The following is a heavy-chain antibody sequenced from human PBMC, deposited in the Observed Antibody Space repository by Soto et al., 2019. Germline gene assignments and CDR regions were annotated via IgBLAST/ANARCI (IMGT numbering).Heavy chain of an antibody. V-gene: IGHV3-30*18. D-gene: IGHD6-19*01. CDR2: ISYDGSNK. CDR1: GFTFSSYG. CDR3: AKDWQWLRIDY. J-gene: IGHJ4*02. Sequence: GGSLRLSCAASGFTFSSYGMHWVRQAPGKGLEWVAVISYDGSNKYYADSVKGGFTISRDNSKNTLYLQMNSLRAEDTAVYYCAKDWQWLRIDYWGQGTLVTVSS.